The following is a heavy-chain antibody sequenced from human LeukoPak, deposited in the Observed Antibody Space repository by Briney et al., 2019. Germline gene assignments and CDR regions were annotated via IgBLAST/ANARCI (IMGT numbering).Heavy chain of an antibody. CDR2: INPNSGGT. Sequence: GASVKVSCKASGYTFTGYYMHWVRQAPGQGLEWMGWINPNSGGTNYAQKFQGRVTMTRDTSISTAYMELSRLRSDDTAVYYCARDSAERYPSGWWGDQNYYYMDVWGKGTTVTVSS. D-gene: IGHD6-19*01. CDR3: ARDSAERYPSGWWGDQNYYYMDV. V-gene: IGHV1-2*02. CDR1: GYTFTGYY. J-gene: IGHJ6*03.